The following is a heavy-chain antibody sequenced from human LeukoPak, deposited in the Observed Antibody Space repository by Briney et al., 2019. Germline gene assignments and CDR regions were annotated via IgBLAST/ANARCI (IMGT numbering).Heavy chain of an antibody. D-gene: IGHD2-2*01. J-gene: IGHJ4*02. CDR1: GFTFSSYS. CDR3: AKGFRGIVVVPAADYFDY. CDR2: ISSSSSYI. V-gene: IGHV3-21*01. Sequence: PGGSLRLSCAASGFTFSSYSMNWVRQAPGKGLEWVSSISSSSSYIYYADSVKGRFTISRDNAKNSLYLQMNSLRAEDTAVYYCAKGFRGIVVVPAADYFDYWGQGTLVTVSS.